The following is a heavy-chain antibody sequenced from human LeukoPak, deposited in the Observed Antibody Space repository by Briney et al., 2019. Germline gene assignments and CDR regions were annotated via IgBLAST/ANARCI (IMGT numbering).Heavy chain of an antibody. CDR2: IYTSGST. Sequence: PSETLSLTCTVSGGSISSYYWSWIRQPAGKGLEWIGRIYTSGSTNYNPSLKSRVTMSVDTSKNQFSLKLSSVTAADTAVYYCARDINRYFDWLLPPTNYYYYYGMDVWGQGTTVTVSS. J-gene: IGHJ6*02. V-gene: IGHV4-4*07. D-gene: IGHD3-9*01. CDR3: ARDINRYFDWLLPPTNYYYYYGMDV. CDR1: GGSISSYY.